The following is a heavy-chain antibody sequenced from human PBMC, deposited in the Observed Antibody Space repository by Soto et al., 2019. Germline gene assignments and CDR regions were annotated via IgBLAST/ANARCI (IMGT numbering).Heavy chain of an antibody. Sequence: SETLSLTCTVSGASISSGVYYWNWIRQHPGKGLEWIGYIHHSGSTFYNPSLESRITISSDTSKNQFSLKLSSVTAADTATYYCAREDDMVRSFDFWGQGTLVTVSS. CDR3: AREDDMVRSFDF. V-gene: IGHV4-31*03. CDR2: IHHSGST. D-gene: IGHD3-10*01. CDR1: GASISSGVYY. J-gene: IGHJ4*02.